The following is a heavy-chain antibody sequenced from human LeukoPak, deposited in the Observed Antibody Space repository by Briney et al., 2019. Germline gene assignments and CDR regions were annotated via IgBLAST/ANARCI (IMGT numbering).Heavy chain of an antibody. Sequence: ASVKVSCKASGYTFTSYAMNWVRQAPGQGLEWMGWINTNTGNPTYAQGFTGRFVFSLDTSVSTAYLQIGSLKAEDTAVYYCAREGATVSSDAFDIWGQGTMVTVSS. CDR3: AREGATVSSDAFDI. CDR1: GYTFTSYA. D-gene: IGHD1-26*01. J-gene: IGHJ3*02. CDR2: INTNTGNP. V-gene: IGHV7-4-1*01.